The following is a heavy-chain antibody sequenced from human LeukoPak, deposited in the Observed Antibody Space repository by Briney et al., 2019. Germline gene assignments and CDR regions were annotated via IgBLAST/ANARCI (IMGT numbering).Heavy chain of an antibody. Sequence: GGSLRLSCAASGFTFSSYAMSWVRQAPGKGLEWVSAISGSGDSTYYGDSVKGRFTISRDNSKNALYLQMNSLRAEDTAVYYCAKTRPLDSSSWSHGDYWGQGTLVTVSS. V-gene: IGHV3-23*01. J-gene: IGHJ4*02. CDR1: GFTFSSYA. D-gene: IGHD6-13*01. CDR3: AKTRPLDSSSWSHGDY. CDR2: ISGSGDST.